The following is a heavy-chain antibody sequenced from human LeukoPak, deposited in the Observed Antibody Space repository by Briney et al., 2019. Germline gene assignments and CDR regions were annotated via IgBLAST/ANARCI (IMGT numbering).Heavy chain of an antibody. Sequence: GGSLRLSCAASGFTFSSYSMNWVRQAPGKGLEWVSVIYSGGSTYYADSVKGRFTISRDNSKNTLYLQMNSLRAEDTAVYYCARGPYCTNGVCSDYWGQGTLVTVSS. D-gene: IGHD2-8*01. J-gene: IGHJ4*02. CDR2: IYSGGST. V-gene: IGHV3-53*01. CDR3: ARGPYCTNGVCSDY. CDR1: GFTFSSYS.